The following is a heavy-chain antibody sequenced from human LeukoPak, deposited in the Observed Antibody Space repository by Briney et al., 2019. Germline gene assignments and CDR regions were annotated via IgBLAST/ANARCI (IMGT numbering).Heavy chain of an antibody. CDR3: AKDTDYYGSGSYSDP. J-gene: IGHJ5*02. D-gene: IGHD3-10*01. CDR2: ISGSGGST. CDR1: GCTFSSYA. Sequence: PGGSLRLSCAASGCTFSSYAMSWVRQAPGKGLEWVSAISGSGGSTYYAASVKGRFTISRDNSKNTLYLQMNSLRAEDTAVYYCAKDTDYYGSGSYSDPWGQGTLVTVSS. V-gene: IGHV3-23*01.